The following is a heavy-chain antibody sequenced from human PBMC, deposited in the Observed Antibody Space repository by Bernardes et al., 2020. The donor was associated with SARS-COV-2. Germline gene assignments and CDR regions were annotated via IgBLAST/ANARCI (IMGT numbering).Heavy chain of an antibody. CDR1: GGSVSSTIYY. V-gene: IGHV4-39*01. Sequence: SETLSLTCTVSGGSVSSTIYYWAWIRQPPGKGLEWIGTIYDSGSTYYNPSLKSRVTISVDTSKNQFSLKLRSVTAADTAVYYCARQPLGESHFDYWGQGTLVTVSS. J-gene: IGHJ4*02. CDR2: IYDSGST. D-gene: IGHD3-16*01. CDR3: ARQPLGESHFDY.